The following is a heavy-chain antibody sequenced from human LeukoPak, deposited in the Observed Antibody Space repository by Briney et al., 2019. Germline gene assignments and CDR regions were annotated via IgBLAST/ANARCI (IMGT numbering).Heavy chain of an antibody. V-gene: IGHV3-64*01. Sequence: GGSLRLSCAASGFTFSSYAMHWVRQAPGKGLEYVSAISSNGGSTYYANSVKGRFTISRGNSKNTLYLQMGSLRAEDMAVYYCARSSDGDYYYYFDYWGQGTLVTVSS. J-gene: IGHJ4*02. CDR3: ARSSDGDYYYYFDY. CDR1: GFTFSSYA. D-gene: IGHD4-17*01. CDR2: ISSNGGST.